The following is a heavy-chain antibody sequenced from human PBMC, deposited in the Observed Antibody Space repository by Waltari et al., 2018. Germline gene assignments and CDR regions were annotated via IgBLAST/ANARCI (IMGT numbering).Heavy chain of an antibody. Sequence: QVQLVQSGAEVKTPGASVKVSCKASGSTFTSYDINWVRQATGQGLDWMGWLKPNSGNTGYAQKLQGRVTMTRNTSISTAYMELSSLRSEYTAVYYCAIGPYGDYKNYWGQGTLVTVSS. V-gene: IGHV1-8*01. J-gene: IGHJ4*02. CDR1: GSTFTSYD. CDR3: AIGPYGDYKNY. CDR2: LKPNSGNT. D-gene: IGHD4-17*01.